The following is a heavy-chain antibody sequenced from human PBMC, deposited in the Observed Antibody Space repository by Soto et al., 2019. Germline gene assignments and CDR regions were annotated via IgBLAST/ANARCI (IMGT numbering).Heavy chain of an antibody. J-gene: IGHJ4*02. D-gene: IGHD1-7*01. V-gene: IGHV4-34*01. CDR3: ARLSITGTDDY. CDR2: INHSGST. Sequence: SETLSLTCAVYGGSFSGYYWSWIRQPPGKGLEWIGEINHSGSTNYNPSLKSRVTISVGTSKNQFSLKLSSVTAADTAVYYCARLSITGTDDYWGQGTLVTVSS. CDR1: GGSFSGYY.